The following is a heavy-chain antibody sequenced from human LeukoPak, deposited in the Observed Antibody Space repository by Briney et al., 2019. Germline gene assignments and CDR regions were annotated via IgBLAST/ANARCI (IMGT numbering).Heavy chain of an antibody. CDR3: ARGVGAYYFDY. CDR1: GFTFSSYA. Sequence: GGSLRCSCAASGFTFSSYAMHWVRQAPGKGLEWVAVISYDGSNKYYADSVKGRFTISRDNSKNTLYLQMNSLRAEDTAVYYCARGVGAYYFDYWGQGTLVTVSS. V-gene: IGHV3-30*04. D-gene: IGHD1-26*01. CDR2: ISYDGSNK. J-gene: IGHJ4*02.